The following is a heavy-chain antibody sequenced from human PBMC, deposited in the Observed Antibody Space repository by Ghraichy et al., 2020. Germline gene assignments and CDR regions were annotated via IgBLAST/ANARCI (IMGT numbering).Heavy chain of an antibody. CDR3: ARDSVGVYTDFWSGYYWWAKDSWFDP. Sequence: ASVKVSCKASGYTFTSYAMHWVRQAPGQRLEWMGWINAGNGNTKYSQKFQGRVTITRDTSASTAYMELSSLRSEDTAVYYCARDSVGVYTDFWSGYYWWAKDSWFDPWGQGTLVTVSS. D-gene: IGHD3-3*01. V-gene: IGHV1-3*01. CDR2: INAGNGNT. J-gene: IGHJ5*02. CDR1: GYTFTSYA.